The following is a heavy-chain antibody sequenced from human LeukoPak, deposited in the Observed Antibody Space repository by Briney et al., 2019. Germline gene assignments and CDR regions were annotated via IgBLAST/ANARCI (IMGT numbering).Heavy chain of an antibody. J-gene: IGHJ4*02. Sequence: GGSLRLFCAASGFTFSIYWMSWVRQAPGKGLEWVENIKEDGSEKYYGDSVKGRFTISRDNAKNSLYLQMNSLRAEDTAVYYCARDSSGYQWGQGTLVTVSS. CDR3: ARDSSGYQ. CDR1: GFTFSIYW. D-gene: IGHD3-22*01. V-gene: IGHV3-7*01. CDR2: IKEDGSEK.